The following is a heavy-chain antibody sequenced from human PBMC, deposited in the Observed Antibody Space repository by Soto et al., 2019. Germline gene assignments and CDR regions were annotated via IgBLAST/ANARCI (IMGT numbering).Heavy chain of an antibody. CDR1: GGSISSYY. CDR3: ARGVLWFGELSRGMDV. J-gene: IGHJ6*02. CDR2: IYYSGST. D-gene: IGHD3-10*01. Sequence: PSETLSLTCTVSGGSISSYYWSWIRQPPGKGLEWIGYIYYSGSTNYNPSLKSRVTISVDTSKNQFSLKLSSVTAADTAVYYCARGVLWFGELSRGMDVWGQGTTVIVSS. V-gene: IGHV4-59*01.